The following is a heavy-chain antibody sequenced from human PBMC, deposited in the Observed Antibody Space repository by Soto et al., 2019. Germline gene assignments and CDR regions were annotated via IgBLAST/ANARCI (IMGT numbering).Heavy chain of an antibody. Sequence: QVQLVQSGAEVKKPGASVKVSCKASGYTFTSYYMHWVRQAPGQGLEWMGIINPSGGSTSYAQKFQGRVTMTRDTSTSTVYMELSSLRSEDTAVYYCARLYSGYDHPHQNYCMDVWGQGTTVTVSS. J-gene: IGHJ6*02. CDR3: ARLYSGYDHPHQNYCMDV. D-gene: IGHD5-12*01. CDR1: GYTFTSYY. V-gene: IGHV1-46*01. CDR2: INPSGGST.